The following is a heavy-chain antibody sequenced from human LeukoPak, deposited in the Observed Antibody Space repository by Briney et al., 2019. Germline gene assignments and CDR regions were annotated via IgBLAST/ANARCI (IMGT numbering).Heavy chain of an antibody. Sequence: GGSLRLSCATSGFTLSSYAMSWVRQAPGKGLEWVSAISDTGNTYHADSVKGRFTISRDSSKNTLFLQMNRLRPEDAAVYYCAKAPVTTCRGAFCYPFDYWGLGTLVTVSS. CDR3: AKAPVTTCRGAFCYPFDY. V-gene: IGHV3-23*01. CDR2: ISDTGNT. J-gene: IGHJ4*02. CDR1: GFTLSSYA. D-gene: IGHD2-15*01.